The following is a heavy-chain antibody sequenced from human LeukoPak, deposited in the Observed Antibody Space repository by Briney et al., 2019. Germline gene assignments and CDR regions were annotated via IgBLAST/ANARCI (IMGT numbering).Heavy chain of an antibody. Sequence: SETLSLTCSVSGASTISYYWNWIRQAPGKGLEWIGYIYSDGTTSYSPSLRSRVTISIDTSRNQFSLKLSSVTAADAAVYYCARDARSYDTSGYYYFDYWGQGALVTVSS. CDR2: IYSDGTT. V-gene: IGHV4-59*01. J-gene: IGHJ4*02. CDR1: GASTISYY. CDR3: ARDARSYDTSGYYYFDY. D-gene: IGHD3-22*01.